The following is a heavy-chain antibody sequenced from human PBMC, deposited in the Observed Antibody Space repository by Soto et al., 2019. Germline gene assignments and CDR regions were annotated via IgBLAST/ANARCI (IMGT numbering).Heavy chain of an antibody. CDR2: ISSSSSYI. J-gene: IGHJ6*04. V-gene: IGHV3-21*01. CDR1: GFTFSSYS. CDR3: ARLSVGTAGPDV. Sequence: PGGSLRLSCAASGFTFSSYSMNWVRPAPGKGLEWVSSISSSSSYIYYGDSVKGRFTISRDNAKNSLYLQMNSLRAGDTAVYYCARLSVGTAGPDVWGKGTTVTVSS. D-gene: IGHD6-13*01.